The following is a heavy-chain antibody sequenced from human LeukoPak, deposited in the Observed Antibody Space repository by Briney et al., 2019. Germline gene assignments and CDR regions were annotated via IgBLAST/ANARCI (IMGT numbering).Heavy chain of an antibody. V-gene: IGHV1-2*06. D-gene: IGHD2-15*01. CDR1: GYTFTGYY. J-gene: IGHJ5*02. CDR2: INPNSGGT. Sequence: ASVKVSCKASGYTFTGYYMHGVRQAPGQGLEWMGRINPNSGGTNYAQKFQGRVTMTRDTSISTAYMELSRLRSDDTAVYYCARGICSGGSCYNWFDPWGQGTLVTVSS. CDR3: ARGICSGGSCYNWFDP.